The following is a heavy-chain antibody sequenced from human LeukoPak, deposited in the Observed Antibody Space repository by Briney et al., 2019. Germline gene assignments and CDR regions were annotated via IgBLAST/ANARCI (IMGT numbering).Heavy chain of an antibody. D-gene: IGHD3-3*01. Sequence: SEPLSLPCTVSGGSISSGGYYWSWIRQPPGQGLEWIGYIYHSGSTYYNPSLKSRVTISVDRSKNQFSLKLSSVTAADTAVYYCARDPAVGLRFLEWSAPFWGQGTLVTVSS. V-gene: IGHV4-30-2*01. CDR1: GGSISSGGYY. CDR3: ARDPAVGLRFLEWSAPF. CDR2: IYHSGST. J-gene: IGHJ4*02.